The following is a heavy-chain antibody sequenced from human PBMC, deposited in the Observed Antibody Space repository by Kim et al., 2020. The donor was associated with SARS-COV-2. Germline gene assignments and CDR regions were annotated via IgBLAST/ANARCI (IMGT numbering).Heavy chain of an antibody. CDR3: ARASVAAKVFQH. V-gene: IGHV4-34*01. J-gene: IGHJ1*01. CDR2: INHSGST. CDR1: GGSFSGYY. D-gene: IGHD6-25*01. Sequence: SETLSLTCAVYGGSFSGYYWSWIRQPPGKGLEWIGEINHSGSTNYNPSLKSRVTISVDTSKNQFSLKLSSVTAADTAVYYCARASVAAKVFQHWGQGTLV.